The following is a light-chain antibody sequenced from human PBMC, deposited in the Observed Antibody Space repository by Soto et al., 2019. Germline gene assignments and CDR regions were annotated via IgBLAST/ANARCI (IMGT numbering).Light chain of an antibody. CDR2: EVT. CDR3: SSYSSSATPYV. V-gene: IGLV2-14*01. CDR1: SSDIGPYNY. Sequence: QSVLTQPASVSGSPGQSITISCIGTSSDIGPYNYVSWYQQHPDKAPKLILYEVTNRPSGASDRFSGSKSGNAAFLTISGLQAEDEADYYCSSYSSSATPYVFRTGTKVTVL. J-gene: IGLJ1*01.